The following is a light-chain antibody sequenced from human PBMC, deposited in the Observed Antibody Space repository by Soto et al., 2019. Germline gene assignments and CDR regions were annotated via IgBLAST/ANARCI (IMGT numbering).Light chain of an antibody. CDR3: AAWDDSLSGPG. V-gene: IGLV1-47*01. Sequence: QSVLTQPPSASGTPGQRVTISCSGSRSNIGSNSVYWYQRLPGTAPKLLIYRNDQRPSGVPDRFSGSKSGTSASLAISGLRSEDDADYYCAAWDDSLSGPGFGGGTKLTVL. CDR1: RSNIGSNS. CDR2: RND. J-gene: IGLJ2*01.